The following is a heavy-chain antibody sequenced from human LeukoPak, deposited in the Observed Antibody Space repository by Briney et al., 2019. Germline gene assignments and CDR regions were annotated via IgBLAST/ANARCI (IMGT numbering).Heavy chain of an antibody. D-gene: IGHD2-2*01. Sequence: SETLSLTCAVYGGSFSGYYWSWIRQPAGKGLEWIGRIYTSGSTNYNPSLKSRVTMSVDTSKNQFSLKLSSVTAADTAVYYCARGPTVVVPAAIPSDYGMDVWGQGTTVTVSS. V-gene: IGHV4-59*10. CDR3: ARGPTVVVPAAIPSDYGMDV. CDR2: IYTSGST. J-gene: IGHJ6*02. CDR1: GGSFSGYY.